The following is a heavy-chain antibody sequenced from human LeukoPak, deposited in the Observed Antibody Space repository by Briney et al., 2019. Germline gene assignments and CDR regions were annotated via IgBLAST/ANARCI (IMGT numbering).Heavy chain of an antibody. V-gene: IGHV3-48*04. J-gene: IGHJ6*04. Sequence: GGSLRLSCSASGFTFSTYNMNWVRQAPGKGLEWVSYISSSGSTIYYADSVKGRFTISRDNAKNSLYLQMNSLRAEDTAVYYCAELGITMIGGVWGKGTTVTISS. CDR3: AELGITMIGGV. CDR1: GFTFSTYN. D-gene: IGHD3-10*02. CDR2: ISSSGSTI.